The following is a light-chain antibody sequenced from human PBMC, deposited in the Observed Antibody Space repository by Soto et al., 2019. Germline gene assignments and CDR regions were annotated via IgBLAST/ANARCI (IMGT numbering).Light chain of an antibody. Sequence: ESVLTQAAGTLSLSPGERATLSCRASQSVSSSYLAWYQQKPGQAPRLLIYGASSRATGIPDRFSGSGSGTDFTLTISRLEPEDFAVYYCQQYRSSPVRITFGPGTKVDIK. CDR2: GAS. CDR1: QSVSSSY. V-gene: IGKV3-20*01. CDR3: QQYRSSPVRIT. J-gene: IGKJ3*01.